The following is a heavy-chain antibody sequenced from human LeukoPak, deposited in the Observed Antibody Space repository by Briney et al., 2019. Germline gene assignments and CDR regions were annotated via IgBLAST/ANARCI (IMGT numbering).Heavy chain of an antibody. CDR3: ARRRYYDGSGYLE. CDR1: GDSVSRSDSY. V-gene: IGHV4-39*01. J-gene: IGHJ1*01. D-gene: IGHD3-22*01. CDR2: IYYSGRT. Sequence: SETLSLTCSVSGDSVSRSDSYWDWIRQPPGKGLGWIGTIYYSGRTYYSPSLKSRVTMSVDPSNNQFSLNLRSVTAADTAVYYCARRRYYDGSGYLEWGQGTLLSVSS.